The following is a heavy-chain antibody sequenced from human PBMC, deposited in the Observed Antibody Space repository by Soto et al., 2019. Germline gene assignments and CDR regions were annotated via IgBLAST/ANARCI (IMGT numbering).Heavy chain of an antibody. J-gene: IGHJ4*02. CDR2: IKQDGSEK. Sequence: EVQLVESGGGLVQPGGSLRLSCAASGFTFSSYWMSWVRQAPGKGLEWVANIKQDGSEKYYVDSVKGRFTISRDNAKNSLFLQMNSLRAEDTAVYYGAGEGSGWQRGGWYYWGQGTLVTVSS. D-gene: IGHD2-15*01. CDR3: AGEGSGWQRGGWYY. V-gene: IGHV3-7*03. CDR1: GFTFSSYW.